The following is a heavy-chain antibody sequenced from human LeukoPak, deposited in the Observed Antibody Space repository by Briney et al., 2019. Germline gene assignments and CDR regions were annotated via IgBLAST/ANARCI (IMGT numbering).Heavy chain of an antibody. D-gene: IGHD4-17*01. CDR3: AKKGYGDYVLGAFDI. CDR1: GFTFSSYG. J-gene: IGHJ3*02. Sequence: GGSLRLSCAASGFTFSSYGMHWVRQAPGKGLEWVAVISYDGSNKYYADSVKGRFTISRDNSKNTLYLQMNSLRAEDTAVYYCAKKGYGDYVLGAFDIWGQGTMVTVSS. V-gene: IGHV3-30*18. CDR2: ISYDGSNK.